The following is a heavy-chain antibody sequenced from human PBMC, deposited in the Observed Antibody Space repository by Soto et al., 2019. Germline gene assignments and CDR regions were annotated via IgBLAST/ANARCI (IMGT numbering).Heavy chain of an antibody. CDR1: GYAFTTYG. J-gene: IGHJ4*02. CDR3: ATGRYGDY. CDR2: ISAHNGNT. Sequence: QVHLVQSGAEVKKPGASVKVSCQGSGYAFTTYGITWVRQAPGQGLEWMGWISAHNGNTNYAQKLQGRVTVTRDTSPSTAYMELRSLRYDATAVYYCATGRYGDYWGQGALVTVSS. D-gene: IGHD1-1*01. V-gene: IGHV1-18*01.